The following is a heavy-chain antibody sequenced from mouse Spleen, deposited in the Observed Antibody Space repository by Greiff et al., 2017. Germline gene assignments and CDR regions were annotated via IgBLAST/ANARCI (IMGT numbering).Heavy chain of an antibody. J-gene: IGHJ2*01. CDR3: AFYDGYYLDY. D-gene: IGHD2-3*01. CDR2: ISYDGSN. Sequence: VQLQQSGPGLVKPSQSLSLTCSVTGYSITSGYYWNWIRQFPGNKLEWMGYISYDGSNNYNPSLKNRISITRDTSKNQFFLKLNSVTTEDTATYYCAFYDGYYLDYWGQGTTLTVSS. CDR1: GYSITSGYY. V-gene: IGHV3-6*01.